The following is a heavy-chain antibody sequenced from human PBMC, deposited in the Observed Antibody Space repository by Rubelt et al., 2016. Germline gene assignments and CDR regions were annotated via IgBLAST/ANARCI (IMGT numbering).Heavy chain of an antibody. CDR1: GFTFNSYA. Sequence: EVQVVESGGGLVQPGGSLRLSCAASGFTFNSYAMSWVRQAPGKGLEWVSAISNSGDTTYYADSVKGRFTISRDKSKNTLHLQMNSLRVEDTAIYYCAKGLRGGTYDAFDIWGQGAMVTVSS. J-gene: IGHJ3*02. CDR2: ISNSGDTT. V-gene: IGHV3-23*04. CDR3: AKGLRGGTYDAFDI. D-gene: IGHD3-16*01.